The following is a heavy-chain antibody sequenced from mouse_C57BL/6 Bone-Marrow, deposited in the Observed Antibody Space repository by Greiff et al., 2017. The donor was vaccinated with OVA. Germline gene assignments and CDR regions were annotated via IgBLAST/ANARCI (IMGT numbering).Heavy chain of an antibody. V-gene: IGHV1-62-2*01. CDR1: GYTFTEYT. CDR2: FYPGSGSI. CDR3: ARHENYGKGFPYYDMDY. D-gene: IGHD1-1*01. J-gene: IGHJ4*01. Sequence: QVQLQQSGAELVKPGASVKLSCKASGYTFTEYTIHWVKQRSGQGLEWIGWFYPGSGSIKYNEKFKDKATLTADKSSSTVYMELSRLTSEDSAVYFCARHENYGKGFPYYDMDYWGQGTSVTVSS.